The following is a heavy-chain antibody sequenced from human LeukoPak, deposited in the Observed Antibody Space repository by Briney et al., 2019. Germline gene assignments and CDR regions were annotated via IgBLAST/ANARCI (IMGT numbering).Heavy chain of an antibody. Sequence: GGTLRLSCAASGVTFSSYARSWVRQAPGKGLEWVSAINGSGGSTYYPDSVKGRFTISRDNSKSTLYLQMNSLRAEDTAVYYCAKGNIVLMVYATLDYWGQGTLVTVSS. J-gene: IGHJ4*02. CDR3: AKGNIVLMVYATLDY. V-gene: IGHV3-23*01. CDR1: GVTFSSYA. CDR2: INGSGGST. D-gene: IGHD2-8*01.